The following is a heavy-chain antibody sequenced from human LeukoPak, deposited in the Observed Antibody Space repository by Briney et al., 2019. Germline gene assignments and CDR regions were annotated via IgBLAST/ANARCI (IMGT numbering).Heavy chain of an antibody. J-gene: IGHJ3*02. D-gene: IGHD3-9*01. Sequence: GESLKISCKGSGYSFTSYWIGWVRQMGGKGLEWVGIIYTGDSDTRYSPSFQGQVTISADKSISTAYLQWSSLKASDTAMYYCARQLRYFDWLFDAFDIWGQGTMVTVSS. CDR3: ARQLRYFDWLFDAFDI. CDR2: IYTGDSDT. CDR1: GYSFTSYW. V-gene: IGHV5-51*01.